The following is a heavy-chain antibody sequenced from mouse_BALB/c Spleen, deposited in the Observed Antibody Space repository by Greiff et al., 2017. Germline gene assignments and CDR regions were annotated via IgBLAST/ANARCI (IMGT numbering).Heavy chain of an antibody. CDR2: ISSGGSYT. CDR1: GFTFSSYA. Sequence: EVKLVESGGGLVKPGGSLKLSCAASGFTFSSYAMSWVRQSPEKRLEWVAEISSGGSYTYYPDTVTGRFTISRDNAKNTLYLEMSSLRSEDTAMYYCARGSPSGFAYWGQGTLVTVSA. CDR3: ARGSPSGFAY. V-gene: IGHV5-9-4*01. J-gene: IGHJ3*01.